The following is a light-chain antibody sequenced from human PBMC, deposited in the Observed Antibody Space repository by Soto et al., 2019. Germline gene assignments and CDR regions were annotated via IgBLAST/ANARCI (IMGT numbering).Light chain of an antibody. CDR3: QQYGSSPRT. V-gene: IGKV3-20*01. Sequence: EIVLTQSPGTLSLSPGEGATLSCRASQSVTSSYLAWYQQKPGQAPRLLIYGASSRAIDIPHRCSGSGSGTDFTLTINRLEPEDFAVYYCQQYGSSPRTFGQGTKVEIK. CDR2: GAS. J-gene: IGKJ1*01. CDR1: QSVTSSY.